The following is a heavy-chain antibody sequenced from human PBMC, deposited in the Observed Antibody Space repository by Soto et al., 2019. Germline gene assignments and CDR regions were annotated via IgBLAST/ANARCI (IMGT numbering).Heavy chain of an antibody. CDR1: GGSVSSGDYF. CDR3: AREKGYISGPKNFDS. D-gene: IGHD5-12*01. V-gene: IGHV4-30-4*01. CDR2: IYDSGSS. J-gene: IGHJ4*02. Sequence: PSETLSLTCTVSGGSVSSGDYFWSWIRQPPGKGLEWIGYIYDSGSSYYNPSLKSRVTMSVDTSKNQFSLKLRSVTAADTAMYYCAREKGYISGPKNFDSWGQGTLVTVSP.